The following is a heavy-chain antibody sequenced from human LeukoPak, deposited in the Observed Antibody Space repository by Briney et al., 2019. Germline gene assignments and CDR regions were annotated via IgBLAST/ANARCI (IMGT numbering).Heavy chain of an antibody. V-gene: IGHV4-39*07. CDR1: GGSISSSSYY. J-gene: IGHJ4*02. Sequence: SETLSLTCTVSGGSISSSSYYWGWIRQPPGKGLEWIGSIYYSGSTYYNPSLKSRVTISVDTSKNQFSLRLTSVTAADTAVYYCARGFYGAGSHFDYWGQGTLVTVSS. CDR3: ARGFYGAGSHFDY. D-gene: IGHD3-10*01. CDR2: IYYSGST.